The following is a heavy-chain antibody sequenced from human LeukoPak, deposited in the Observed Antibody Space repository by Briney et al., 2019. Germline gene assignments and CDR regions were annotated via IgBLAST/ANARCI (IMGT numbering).Heavy chain of an antibody. J-gene: IGHJ4*02. CDR1: GYTLTESS. D-gene: IGHD6-19*01. V-gene: IGHV1-24*01. CDR3: VTDIRSGWRNY. Sequence: ASVKVSCKVSGYTLTESSMHWVRQAPGNGLEWMGGFDPEDGEPTYAQKIQGRVTMTEDTSVHTAYMELRSLRSEDTAVYYCVTDIRSGWRNYWGQGTLITVSS. CDR2: FDPEDGEP.